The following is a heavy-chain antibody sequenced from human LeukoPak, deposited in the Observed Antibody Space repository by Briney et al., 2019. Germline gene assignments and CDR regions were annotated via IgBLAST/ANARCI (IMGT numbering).Heavy chain of an antibody. D-gene: IGHD3-16*01. Sequence: GGSLRLSCAASGFTFSSYGMHWVRQAPGKGLEWVAVISYDGSNKYYADSVKGRFTISRDNSKNTLYLQMNSLRAEDTAVYYCAKDISMITFGGVDYWGQETLVTVSS. CDR1: GFTFSSYG. CDR2: ISYDGSNK. J-gene: IGHJ4*02. CDR3: AKDISMITFGGVDY. V-gene: IGHV3-30*18.